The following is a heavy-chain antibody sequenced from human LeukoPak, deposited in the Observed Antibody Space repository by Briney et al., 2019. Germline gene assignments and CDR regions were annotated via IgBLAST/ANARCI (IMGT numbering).Heavy chain of an antibody. CDR1: GFTFNNYW. CDR2: IKQDGSEK. J-gene: IGHJ6*03. V-gene: IGHV3-7*01. D-gene: IGHD6-19*01. Sequence: GGSQRLSCAASGFTFNNYWMTWVRQAPGMGLEWVANIKQDGSEKYYVDSVKGRFTISRDIAKNSLYLQMNSLRAEDTAVYYCARDRPQQWLVRGQRGYYYYMDVWGKGTTVTISS. CDR3: ARDRPQQWLVRGQRGYYYYMDV.